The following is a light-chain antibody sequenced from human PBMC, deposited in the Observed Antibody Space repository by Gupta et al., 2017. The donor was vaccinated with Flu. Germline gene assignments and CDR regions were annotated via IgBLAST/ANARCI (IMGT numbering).Light chain of an antibody. V-gene: IGKV1-39*01. Sequence: SLYASVGDRVTITCRASQSIKYYLDWYKQKPGKAPNLLINGASTLQSGVPSRFSGSGYEKHLTLTTSSRQQEDFAAYYCQETASHPMHTFGQGTIMDIK. CDR3: QETASHPMHT. CDR1: QSIKYY. CDR2: GAS. J-gene: IGKJ2*01.